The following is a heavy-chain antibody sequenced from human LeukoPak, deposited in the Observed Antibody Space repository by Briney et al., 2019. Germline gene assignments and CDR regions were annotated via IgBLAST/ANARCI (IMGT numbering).Heavy chain of an antibody. J-gene: IGHJ4*02. V-gene: IGHV4-61*02. Sequence: SETLSLTCTVSGGSISSGSYYWSWIRQPAGKGLEWIGRIYTSGSTNYNPSLKSRVTISVDTSKNQFSLKLSSVTAADTAVYYCAREEGTTSPYFDYWGQGTLVTVSS. CDR2: IYTSGST. CDR1: GGSISSGSYY. D-gene: IGHD1-7*01. CDR3: AREEGTTSPYFDY.